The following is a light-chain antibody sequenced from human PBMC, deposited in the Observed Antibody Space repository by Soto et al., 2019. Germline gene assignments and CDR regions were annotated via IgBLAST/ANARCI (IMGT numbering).Light chain of an antibody. J-gene: IGKJ1*01. CDR1: QSVSSN. Sequence: EIVMTQSPATLSVSPGERATLSCRASQSVSSNLAWYQQKPGQAPRLLIYGASTRATGIPARFSGSGSGTEFTITISILYSEYFAFYYWQQYNSCPQTFGQGTKVEIK. CDR2: GAS. V-gene: IGKV3-15*01. CDR3: QQYNSCPQT.